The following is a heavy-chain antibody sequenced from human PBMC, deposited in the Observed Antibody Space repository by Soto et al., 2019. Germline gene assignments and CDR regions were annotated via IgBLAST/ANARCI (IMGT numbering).Heavy chain of an antibody. D-gene: IGHD3-10*01. CDR2: INHSGST. Sequence: PSETLSLTCAVYGGSLSGYYWSWIRQPPGKGLEWIGEINHSGSTNYNPSLKSRVTISVDTSKNQFSLKLSSVTAADTAVYYCASSIQKNIFLWSGELSRPRFDYWGQGTLVTVSS. J-gene: IGHJ4*02. V-gene: IGHV4-34*01. CDR3: ASSIQKNIFLWSGELSRPRFDY. CDR1: GGSLSGYY.